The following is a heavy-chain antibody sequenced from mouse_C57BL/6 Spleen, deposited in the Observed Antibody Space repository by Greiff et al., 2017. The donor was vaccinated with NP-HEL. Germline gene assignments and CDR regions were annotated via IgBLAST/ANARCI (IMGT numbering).Heavy chain of an antibody. J-gene: IGHJ1*03. CDR3: ARDRAYYSNHWYFDV. Sequence: EVKLMESEGGLVQPGSSMKLSCTASGFTFSDYYMAWVRQVPEKGLEWVANINYDGSSTYYLDSLKSRFIISRDNAKNILYLQMSSLKSEDTATYYCARDRAYYSNHWYFDVWGTGTTVTVSS. V-gene: IGHV5-16*01. CDR2: INYDGSST. D-gene: IGHD2-5*01. CDR1: GFTFSDYY.